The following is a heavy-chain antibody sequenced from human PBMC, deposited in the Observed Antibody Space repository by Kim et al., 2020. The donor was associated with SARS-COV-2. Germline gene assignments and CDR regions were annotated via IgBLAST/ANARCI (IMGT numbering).Heavy chain of an antibody. CDR1: GYTFTSYD. CDR3: ARGEYRDYYYYYYGMDV. D-gene: IGHD6-6*01. CDR2: MNPNSGNT. Sequence: ASVKVSCKASGYTFTSYDINWVRQATGQGLEWMGWMNPNSGNTGYAQKFQGRVTMTRNTSISTAYMELSSLRSEDTAVYYCARGEYRDYYYYYYGMDVWGQGTTVTVSS. J-gene: IGHJ6*02. V-gene: IGHV1-8*01.